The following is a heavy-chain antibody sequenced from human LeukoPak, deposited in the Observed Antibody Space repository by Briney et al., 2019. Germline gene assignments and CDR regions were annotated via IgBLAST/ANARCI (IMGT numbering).Heavy chain of an antibody. D-gene: IGHD3-16*01. Sequence: ASVKVSCKASGYTFTSYYMHWVRQAPGQGLEWMGWMNPNSGNTGYAQKFQGRVTMTRNTSISTAYMELSSLRSEDTAVYYCARRGVTFGEYWFDPWGQGTLVTVSS. J-gene: IGHJ5*02. V-gene: IGHV1-8*02. CDR2: MNPNSGNT. CDR1: GYTFTSYY. CDR3: ARRGVTFGEYWFDP.